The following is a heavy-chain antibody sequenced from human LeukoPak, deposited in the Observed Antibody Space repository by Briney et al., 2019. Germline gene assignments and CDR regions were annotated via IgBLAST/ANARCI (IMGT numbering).Heavy chain of an antibody. J-gene: IGHJ4*02. CDR2: SGGS. CDR3: AKVSSVGRGSLDY. V-gene: IGHV4-59*11. Sequence: SETLSLTCTVSGVSISSHYWNWVRQSPGQGLEWIGYSGGSNPSLKGRVSISEDTSKNQLSLKLISVTAADTAVYYCAKVSSVGRGSLDYWRQGILVTVST. D-gene: IGHD3-10*01. CDR1: GVSISSHY.